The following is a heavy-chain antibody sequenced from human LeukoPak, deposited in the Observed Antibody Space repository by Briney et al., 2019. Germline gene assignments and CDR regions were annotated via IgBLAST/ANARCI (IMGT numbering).Heavy chain of an antibody. CDR3: ARRDLKSDWFDP. Sequence: SETLSLTCTVSGGSISSDLYYWHWIRQPAGKGLEWIGRFYNSGSTNFNPSLKSPVTISADTSKNQFSLKLRSVTAADTAVYYCARRDLKSDWFDPWGQGTLVIVST. CDR1: GGSISSDLYY. J-gene: IGHJ5*02. CDR2: FYNSGST. D-gene: IGHD3-3*01. V-gene: IGHV4-61*02.